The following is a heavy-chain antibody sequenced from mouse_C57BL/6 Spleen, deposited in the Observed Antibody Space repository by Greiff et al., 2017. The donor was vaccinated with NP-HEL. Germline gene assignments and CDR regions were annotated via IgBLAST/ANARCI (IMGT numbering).Heavy chain of an antibody. CDR3: ARSDGYYWYFDV. CDR2: INPSNGGT. J-gene: IGHJ1*03. CDR1: GYTFTSYW. Sequence: QVQLQQPGTELVKPGASGYTFTSYWMHWVKQRPGQGLEWIGNINPSNGGTNYNEKFKCKATLTVDKSSSTAYMQLSSLTSEDSAVYYCARSDGYYWYFDVWGTGTTVTVSS. D-gene: IGHD2-3*01. V-gene: IGHV1-53*01.